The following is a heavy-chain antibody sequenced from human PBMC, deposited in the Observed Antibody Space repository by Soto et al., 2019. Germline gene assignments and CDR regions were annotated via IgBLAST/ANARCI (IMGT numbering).Heavy chain of an antibody. CDR3: ARDKITGLFDY. D-gene: IGHD2-8*02. CDR1: GGSISSGGCY. CDR2: INHSGST. Sequence: SETQSLTCPVSGGSISSGGCYWSWIRQPPGTGLEWIGEINHSGSTNYNPSLKSRVTISVDTSKNQFSLKLTSVTAADTAVYYCARDKITGLFDYWGQGTLVTVSS. J-gene: IGHJ4*02. V-gene: IGHV4-39*07.